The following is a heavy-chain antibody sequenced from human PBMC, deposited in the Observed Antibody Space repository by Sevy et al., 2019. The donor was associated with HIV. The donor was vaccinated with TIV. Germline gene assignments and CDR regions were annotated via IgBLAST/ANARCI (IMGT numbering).Heavy chain of an antibody. V-gene: IGHV4-59*01. J-gene: IGHJ6*02. CDR1: GDSISSSY. Sequence: PESLSLTCTVSGDSISSSYWSWIRQPPGKGLERIGYIYYSGITNYNPCLKSRVTITRDMSKNQFSLKLSSVTATDTAVYYRARGSQYYYYAMDVWGQGTTVPVSS. CDR3: ARGSQYYYYAMDV. CDR2: IYYSGIT.